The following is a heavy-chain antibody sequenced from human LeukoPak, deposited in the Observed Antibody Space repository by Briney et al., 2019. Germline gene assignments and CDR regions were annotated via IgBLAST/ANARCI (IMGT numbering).Heavy chain of an antibody. J-gene: IGHJ3*02. CDR3: AKDENPASRWPLGSDGAFDI. CDR2: INGSGGRI. V-gene: IGHV3-23*01. D-gene: IGHD4-23*01. CDR1: GFTFSSYA. Sequence: PGGSLRLSCAASGFTFSSYAMRWVRQAPGKGLEWDSAINGSGGRIYYADSVKGRFTISRDNSKNTLYLQMNSLRAEDTAVYYCAKDENPASRWPLGSDGAFDIWGQGTMVTVSS.